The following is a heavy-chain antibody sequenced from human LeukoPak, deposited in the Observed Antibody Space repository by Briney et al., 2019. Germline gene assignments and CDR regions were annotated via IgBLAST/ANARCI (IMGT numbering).Heavy chain of an antibody. V-gene: IGHV1-8*01. D-gene: IGHD3-10*01. CDR1: GYTFTSYD. CDR3: ARGKRSGFLNWFDS. CDR2: MNPNSGNT. J-gene: IGHJ5*01. Sequence: ASVKVSCKASGYTFTSYDINWVRQATGQGLEWMGWMNPNSGNTGYAQKFQGRVTMTRNTSISTAYMELSSLRSEDMAVYYCARGKRSGFLNWFDSWGQGTLVTVSS.